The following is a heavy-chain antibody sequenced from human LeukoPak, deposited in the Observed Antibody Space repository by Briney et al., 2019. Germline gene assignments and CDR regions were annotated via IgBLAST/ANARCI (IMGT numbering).Heavy chain of an antibody. CDR3: ARTYGSGSPNWFDP. Sequence: GGSLRLSCAASGFTFSSYSMNWVRQAPGKGLEWVSSISSSSYYIYYADSVKGRFTISRDNAKNSLYLQMNSLRAEDTAVYYCARTYGSGSPNWFDPWGQGTLVTVSS. CDR1: GFTFSSYS. J-gene: IGHJ5*02. D-gene: IGHD3-10*01. V-gene: IGHV3-21*01. CDR2: ISSSSYYI.